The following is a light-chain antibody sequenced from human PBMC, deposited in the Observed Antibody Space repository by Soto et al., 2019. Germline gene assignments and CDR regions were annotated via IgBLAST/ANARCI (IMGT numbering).Light chain of an antibody. CDR2: GAS. Sequence: EIVMTQSPATLSVSPGERATLSCRASQSVSDTLTWYQQKPGQAPRLLIYGASTRAPGFPARFSGTGSETDFTLTISRLEPEDFAVYYCQQYDNSPITFGQGTRLEIK. J-gene: IGKJ5*01. V-gene: IGKV3-15*01. CDR3: QQYDNSPIT. CDR1: QSVSDT.